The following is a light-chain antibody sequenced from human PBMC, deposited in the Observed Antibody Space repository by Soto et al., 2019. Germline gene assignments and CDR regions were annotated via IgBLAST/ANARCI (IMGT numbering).Light chain of an antibody. CDR3: CSYAGGSNV. Sequence: SALTQPASVSGSPGQSITISCTGTSSDVGSYKFVSWYQQHPGKAPKLMIYEGSKRPSGVYDRFSGSKSGNTASLTISGLLADDEADYFCCSYAGGSNVIGTGSKVTVL. J-gene: IGLJ1*01. CDR2: EGS. CDR1: SSDVGSYKF. V-gene: IGLV2-23*03.